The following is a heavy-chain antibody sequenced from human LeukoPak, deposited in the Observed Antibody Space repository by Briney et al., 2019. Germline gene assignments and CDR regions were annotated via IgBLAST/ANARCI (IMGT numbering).Heavy chain of an antibody. V-gene: IGHV1-8*01. D-gene: IGHD1-26*01. CDR3: ARGRSGSYLYYFDY. CDR2: MNPNSGNT. Sequence: ASVKVSCKASGYTFTSYDINWVRQATGQGLEWMGWMNPNSGNTGYAQKFQGRVTMTRNTSISTAYMELSSLRSEDTAVYYCARGRSGSYLYYFDYWAREPWSPSPQ. J-gene: IGHJ4*02. CDR1: GYTFTSYD.